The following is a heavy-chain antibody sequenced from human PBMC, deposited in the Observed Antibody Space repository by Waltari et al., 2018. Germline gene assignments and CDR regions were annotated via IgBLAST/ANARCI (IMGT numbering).Heavy chain of an antibody. J-gene: IGHJ6*02. Sequence: QVQLQESGPGLVKPSQTLSLTCIVSGDSIRSGGYYWTWIRQHPGKALGWVGIIHHSGSTTYNPSIKMRVTIESDTSKNEFSLRLTSMTAADTAVYYCARGILGATANSYYHHGMDVWGQGTAVTVSS. V-gene: IGHV4-31*03. D-gene: IGHD3-3*01. CDR3: ARGILGATANSYYHHGMDV. CDR1: GDSIRSGGYY. CDR2: IHHSGST.